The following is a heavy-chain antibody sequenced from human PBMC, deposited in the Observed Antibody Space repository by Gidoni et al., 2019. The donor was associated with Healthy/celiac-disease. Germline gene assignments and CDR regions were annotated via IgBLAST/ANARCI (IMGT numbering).Heavy chain of an antibody. D-gene: IGHD6-19*01. V-gene: IGHV5-51*01. CDR3: ARQSKIRAVAGSDAFDI. Sequence: EVQLVQAGAEVKEPGESLKISCKGSGYSCTGCWIGWVRQMPGKGLEWLGIIYPGDSDTSYSPSFQGQVTTSADKSISTAYLHWSSLKASDTAMYYCARQSKIRAVAGSDAFDIWGQGTMVTVSS. CDR1: GYSCTGCW. J-gene: IGHJ3*02. CDR2: IYPGDSDT.